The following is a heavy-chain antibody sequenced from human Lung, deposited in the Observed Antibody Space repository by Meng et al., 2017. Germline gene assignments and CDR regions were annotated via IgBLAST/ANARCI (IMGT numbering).Heavy chain of an antibody. CDR2: ISSSST. J-gene: IGHJ4*02. Sequence: EVQLVESGGGLVKPGGSLRLSCAASGFTFSSYSMNWVRQAPGKGLEWVSSISSSSTYADSVKGRFTISRDNAKNSLYLQMNSLRAEDTAVYYRAQGRVVVAATPSDYWGQGTLVTVSS. D-gene: IGHD2-15*01. V-gene: IGHV3-21*01. CDR3: AQGRVVVAATPSDY. CDR1: GFTFSSYS.